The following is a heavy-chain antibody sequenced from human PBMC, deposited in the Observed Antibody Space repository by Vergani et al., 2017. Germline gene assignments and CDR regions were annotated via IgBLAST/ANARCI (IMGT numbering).Heavy chain of an antibody. D-gene: IGHD3-16*02. J-gene: IGHJ4*02. V-gene: IGHV4-34*01. CDR2: IRHDGIT. Sequence: QAQLQQWGAGLLKPSETLSLTCAIYGGSFNDYWWTWIRQPPGKGLEWIGEIRHDGITHYSPSLKSRVTISIDTSTHQFSLNLRSVTAADTAIYYCARNRREWGSYLSYFDYWGQGTLVTVSS. CDR1: GGSFNDYW. CDR3: ARNRREWGSYLSYFDY.